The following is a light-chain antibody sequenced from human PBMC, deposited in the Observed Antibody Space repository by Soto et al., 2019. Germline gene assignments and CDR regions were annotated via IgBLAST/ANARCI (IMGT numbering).Light chain of an antibody. CDR3: SSYTSSRTLV. CDR2: EVS. J-gene: IGLJ2*01. V-gene: IGLV2-14*01. Sequence: QSALTQPASVSGSPGQSITISCTGTSSDVGGYNYVSWYQQHPGKAPKLMIYEVSDRPSGVSNRSSGSKSGNTASLTISGLQAEDEADYYCSSYTSSRTLVFGGGTKLTVL. CDR1: SSDVGGYNY.